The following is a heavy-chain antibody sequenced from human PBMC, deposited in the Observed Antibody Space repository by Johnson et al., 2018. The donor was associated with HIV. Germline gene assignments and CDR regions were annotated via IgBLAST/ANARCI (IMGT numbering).Heavy chain of an antibody. CDR2: IGTAGDT. J-gene: IGHJ3*02. D-gene: IGHD2-21*02. Sequence: VQLVESGGGLVQPGGSLRLSCAASGFTFSSYDMHWVRQATGKGLEWVSAIGTAGDTYYPGSVKGRFTISRENAKNSLYLQMNSLRAGDTAVYYCARGHSDLVTASDIWGHGTMVTVSS. V-gene: IGHV3-13*01. CDR1: GFTFSSYD. CDR3: ARGHSDLVTASDI.